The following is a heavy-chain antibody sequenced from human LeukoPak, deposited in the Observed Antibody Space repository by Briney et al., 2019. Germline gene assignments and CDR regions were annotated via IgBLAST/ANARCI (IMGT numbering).Heavy chain of an antibody. CDR1: GGSISSSTDY. CDR2: ISYSGRS. J-gene: IGHJ2*01. D-gene: IGHD3-22*01. CDR3: AREVSEWGDDSSGQSPPHFDL. V-gene: IGHV4-39*07. Sequence: PSETLSLTCTVSGGSISSSTDYWGWIRQPPGKGLEWIGSISYSGRSYYNPSLKSRVTISVDTSKNQFSLKLSSVTAADTAVYYCAREVSEWGDDSSGQSPPHFDLWGRGTLVTVSS.